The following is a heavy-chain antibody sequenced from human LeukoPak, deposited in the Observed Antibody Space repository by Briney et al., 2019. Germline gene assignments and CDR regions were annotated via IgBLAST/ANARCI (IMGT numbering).Heavy chain of an antibody. CDR2: IYYSGST. Sequence: PSETLSLTCAVYGGSFSDYYWGWIRQPPGKGPEWIGSIYYSGSTYYNPSLKSRITISVDTSKSQFSLKLRSVTAADTAVYYCARKYRSSPYYFDYWGQGTLVTVSS. D-gene: IGHD6-19*01. J-gene: IGHJ4*02. CDR3: ARKYRSSPYYFDY. V-gene: IGHV4-39*01. CDR1: GGSFSDYY.